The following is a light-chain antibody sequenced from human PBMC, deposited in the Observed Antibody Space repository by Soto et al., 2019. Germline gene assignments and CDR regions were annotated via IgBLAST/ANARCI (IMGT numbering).Light chain of an antibody. CDR2: DVS. V-gene: IGLV2-14*01. CDR1: SXDVGTYNH. CDR3: FSFTTAWTHV. J-gene: IGLJ1*01. Sequence: QSVMTQPASVSGSPGQSITISCTGTSXDVGTYNHVSWYQHHPGKAPKLMIYDVSNRPSGVSNRFSGSKSGYTASLTISGLLAEDEADYFCFSFTTAWTHVFGTWPKVTVL.